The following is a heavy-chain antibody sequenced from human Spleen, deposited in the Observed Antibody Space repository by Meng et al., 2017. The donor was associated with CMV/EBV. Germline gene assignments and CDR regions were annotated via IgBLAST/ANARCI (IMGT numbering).Heavy chain of an antibody. J-gene: IGHJ4*02. D-gene: IGHD2-15*01. CDR3: ARKTPFDY. CDR2: IKQDGSET. CDR1: GFSFSSYW. V-gene: IGHV3-7*01. Sequence: GESLKISCAASGFSFSSYWMHWVRQAPGKGLEWVANIKQDGSETYYVDSVKGRFTISRDNAKNIVYLQMNSLRGEDTAVYYCARKTPFDYWGQGTLVTVSS.